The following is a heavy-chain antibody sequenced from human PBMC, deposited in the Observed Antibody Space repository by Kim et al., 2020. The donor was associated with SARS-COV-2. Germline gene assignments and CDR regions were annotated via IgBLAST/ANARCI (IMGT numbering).Heavy chain of an antibody. J-gene: IGHJ6*02. Sequence: SETLSLTCTVSDGSISSYYWSWIRQPPGKGLEWIGYIYYSGSTNYNPSLKSRVTISVDTSKNQFSLKLSSVTAADTAVYYCARAPDSDGYSTRGDYYYYYGMDVWGQGTTVTVSS. CDR1: DGSISSYY. CDR3: ARAPDSDGYSTRGDYYYYYGMDV. D-gene: IGHD4-4*01. CDR2: IYYSGST. V-gene: IGHV4-59*01.